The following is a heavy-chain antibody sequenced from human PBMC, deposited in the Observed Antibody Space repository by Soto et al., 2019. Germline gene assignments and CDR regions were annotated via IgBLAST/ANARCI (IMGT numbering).Heavy chain of an antibody. CDR2: IYYSGST. CDR1: GGSISSGGYY. J-gene: IGHJ3*02. V-gene: IGHV4-31*03. Sequence: PSETLSLTCTVSGGSISSGGYYWSWIRQHPGKGLEWIGYIYYSGSTYYNPSLKNRVTISVDTSKNQFSLKLSSVTAADTAVYYCARDRRDGYNLGAFDIWGQGTMVTVSS. CDR3: ARDRRDGYNLGAFDI. D-gene: IGHD5-12*01.